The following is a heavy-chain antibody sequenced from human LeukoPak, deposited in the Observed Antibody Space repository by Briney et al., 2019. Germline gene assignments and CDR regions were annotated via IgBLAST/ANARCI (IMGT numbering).Heavy chain of an antibody. CDR3: ARVGYCSGGSCYFSYYFDY. CDR2: MNPNRGNT. V-gene: IGHV1-8*01. D-gene: IGHD2-15*01. J-gene: IGHJ4*02. CDR1: GYTFTSYD. Sequence: ASVKVSCKASGYTFTSYDINWVRQATGQGLEWMGWMNPNRGNTGYAQKFQGRVTMTRNTSISTAYMELSSLRSEDTAVYYCARVGYCSGGSCYFSYYFDYWGQGTLVTVSS.